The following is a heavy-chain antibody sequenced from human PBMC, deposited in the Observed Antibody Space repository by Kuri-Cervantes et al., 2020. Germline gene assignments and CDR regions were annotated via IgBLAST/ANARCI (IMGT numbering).Heavy chain of an antibody. CDR2: ISSSSSYI. Sequence: GGSLRLSCAASGFTFSDYYMSWIRQAPGKGLEWVSYISSSSSYIYYADSVKGRFTISRDNAKNSLYLQMNSLRAEDTAVYYCARGDPVHFGGSYGYYYYGMDVWGQGTTVTVSS. CDR3: ARGDPVHFGGSYGYYYYGMDV. CDR1: GFTFSDYY. V-gene: IGHV3-11*06. D-gene: IGHD1-26*01. J-gene: IGHJ6*02.